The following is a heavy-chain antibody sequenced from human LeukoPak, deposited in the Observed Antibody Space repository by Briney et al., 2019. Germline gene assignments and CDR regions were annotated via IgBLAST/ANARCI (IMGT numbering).Heavy chain of an antibody. CDR1: GFTFSSYA. Sequence: PGGSLRLSCAASGFTFSSYAMHWVRQAPGKGLEWVAVISYDGSNKYYADSVKGRFTISRDNSKNTLYLQMNSLRAEDTAVYYCAKDFYPVFDENYYYYGMDVWGQGTTVTVSS. CDR2: ISYDGSNK. D-gene: IGHD2/OR15-2a*01. CDR3: AKDFYPVFDENYYYYGMDV. V-gene: IGHV3-30*04. J-gene: IGHJ6*02.